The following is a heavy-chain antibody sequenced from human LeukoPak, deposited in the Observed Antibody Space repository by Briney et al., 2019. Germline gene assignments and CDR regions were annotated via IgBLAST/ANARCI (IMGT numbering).Heavy chain of an antibody. V-gene: IGHV3-23*01. CDR1: GFTFSSYA. CDR3: ASDVGYKFDY. Sequence: GALRLSCAASGFTFSSYAMSWVRQAPGKGLEWVSAISGSGGSTYYADSVKGRFTISRDNAKNTLYLQMNSLRDEDTAVYYCASDVGYKFDYWGQGTLVTFSS. D-gene: IGHD5-24*01. J-gene: IGHJ4*02. CDR2: ISGSGGST.